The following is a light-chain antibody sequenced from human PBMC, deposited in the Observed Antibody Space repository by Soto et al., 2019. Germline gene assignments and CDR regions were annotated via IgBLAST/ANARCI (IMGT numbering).Light chain of an antibody. Sequence: QSALTQPASVSGSPGQSITISCIGASSDIGKYKVVSWYQHHPGKVPKLLIYEATKRPSGVSDRFSGSKSDNTASLTISGLQAEDEADYYCCSYVGNSLWLFGGGTKV. CDR1: SSDIGKYKV. CDR3: CSYVGNSLWL. CDR2: EAT. V-gene: IGLV2-23*01. J-gene: IGLJ3*02.